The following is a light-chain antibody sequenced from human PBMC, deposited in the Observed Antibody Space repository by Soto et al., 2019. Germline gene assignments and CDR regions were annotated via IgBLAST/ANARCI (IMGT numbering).Light chain of an antibody. Sequence: DIQMTQSPSTLSASVGDRVTITCRASHSISSYLTWYQQKPGKAPKLLIYKASNLESGVPSRFSGSGSGTEFTLTISSLQPDDFATYYCQQYSTYTQRTFGQGTKVDI. J-gene: IGKJ1*01. V-gene: IGKV1-5*03. CDR3: QQYSTYTQRT. CDR1: HSISSY. CDR2: KAS.